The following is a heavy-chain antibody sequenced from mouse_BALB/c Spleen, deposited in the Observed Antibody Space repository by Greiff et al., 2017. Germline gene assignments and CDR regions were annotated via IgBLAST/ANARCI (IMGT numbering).Heavy chain of an antibody. D-gene: IGHD1-1*01. CDR3: ARHSHYYGSSYDAMDY. CDR1: GFTFSSYA. Sequence: EVKLMESGGGLVKPGGSLKLSCAASGFTFSSYAMSWVRQTPEKRLEWVATISSGGSYTYYPDSVKGRFTISRDNAKNTLYLQMSSLRSEDTAMYYCARHSHYYGSSYDAMDYWGQGTSVTVSS. V-gene: IGHV5-9-3*01. J-gene: IGHJ4*01. CDR2: ISSGGSYT.